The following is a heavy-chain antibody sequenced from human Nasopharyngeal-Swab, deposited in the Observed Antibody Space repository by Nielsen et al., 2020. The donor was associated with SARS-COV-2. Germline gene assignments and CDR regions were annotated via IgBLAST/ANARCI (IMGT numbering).Heavy chain of an antibody. J-gene: IGHJ4*02. CDR3: ARTYSGSYYSYFDY. V-gene: IGHV3-30*19. Sequence: GESLKISCVASGFSFSTFGMHWVRQAPGKGLEWVAVISYDGSNKYYADSVKGRFTISRDNSKNTLYLQMNSLRAEDTAVYYCARTYSGSYYSYFDYWGQGTLVTVSS. D-gene: IGHD1-26*01. CDR1: GFSFSTFG. CDR2: ISYDGSNK.